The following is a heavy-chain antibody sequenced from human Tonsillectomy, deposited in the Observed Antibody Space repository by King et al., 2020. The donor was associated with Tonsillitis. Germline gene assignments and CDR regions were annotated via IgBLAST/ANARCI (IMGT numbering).Heavy chain of an antibody. V-gene: IGHV1-18*01. J-gene: IGHJ4*02. D-gene: IGHD5-24*01. Sequence: QLVQSGGEVKKPGASVKVSCQASGYTFTSYHISWVRQAPGQGREWMGWISSYNGNTNYAQKLQGRVTMTTDTSTSTAYMELRSLRSDDTAVYYCARGGDGYNTERITDYWGQGTLVSVSS. CDR1: GYTFTSYH. CDR2: ISSYNGNT. CDR3: ARGGDGYNTERITDY.